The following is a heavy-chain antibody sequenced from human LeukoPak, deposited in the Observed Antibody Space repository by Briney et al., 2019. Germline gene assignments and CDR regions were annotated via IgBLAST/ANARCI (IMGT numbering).Heavy chain of an antibody. CDR3: ARAGAGNKSYMDV. CDR2: IKQDGSEK. D-gene: IGHD1/OR15-1a*01. J-gene: IGHJ6*03. Sequence: PGGSLRLSCAASGFTFSSYWMSWVRQAPGKGLEWVANIKQDGSEKYYVDSVKGRFTISRDNAKNSLYLQMNSLRAEDTAVYYCARAGAGNKSYMDVWGKGTTVTISS. V-gene: IGHV3-7*01. CDR1: GFTFSSYW.